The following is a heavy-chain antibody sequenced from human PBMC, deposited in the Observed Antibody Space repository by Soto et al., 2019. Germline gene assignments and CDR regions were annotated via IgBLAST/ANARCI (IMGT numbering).Heavy chain of an antibody. Sequence: SETLSLTCTVSGGSISSSSYYWGWIRQPPGKGLEWIGSIYYSGSTYYNPSLKSRVTISVDTSKNQFSLKLSSVTAAETAVYYCARRGSITMIATDYWGQGNLVTVSS. V-gene: IGHV4-39*01. J-gene: IGHJ4*02. D-gene: IGHD3-22*01. CDR1: GGSISSSSYY. CDR3: ARRGSITMIATDY. CDR2: IYYSGST.